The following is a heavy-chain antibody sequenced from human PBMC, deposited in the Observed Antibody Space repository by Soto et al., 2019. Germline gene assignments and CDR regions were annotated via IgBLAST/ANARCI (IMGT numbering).Heavy chain of an antibody. CDR2: ISSSSSTL. Sequence: EVQLVESGGGLVQPGGSLRLSCAASGFIFSSYSMKWVRQAPGTGLEWVSYISSSSSTLYYADSVKGRFTISRDNAKKSLYLHMNSLRAEDTAVYYFARDTSSGWSELDYWGQGTLGTFSS. CDR1: GFIFSSYS. V-gene: IGHV3-48*01. D-gene: IGHD6-19*01. J-gene: IGHJ4*02. CDR3: ARDTSSGWSELDY.